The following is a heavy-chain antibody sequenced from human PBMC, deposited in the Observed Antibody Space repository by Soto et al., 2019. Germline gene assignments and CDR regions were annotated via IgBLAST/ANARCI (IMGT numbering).Heavy chain of an antibody. CDR2: IYYSGST. Sequence: QVQLQESGPGLVKPSETLSLTCTVSGGSISSYYWSWIRQPPGKGLEWIGYIYYSGSTNYNPPLKSRVTISVDTSKNQFSLKLSSVTAADTAVYYCARRWGTTFDFWGQGTLVTVSP. D-gene: IGHD3-16*01. CDR1: GGSISSYY. CDR3: ARRWGTTFDF. J-gene: IGHJ4*02. V-gene: IGHV4-59*08.